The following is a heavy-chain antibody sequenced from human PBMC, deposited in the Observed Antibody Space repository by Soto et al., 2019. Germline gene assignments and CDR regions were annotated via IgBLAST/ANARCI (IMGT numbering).Heavy chain of an antibody. Sequence: QVQLQESGPGLVKTSQTLSRTCAVSVGSITSGGHYWAWFRQHPRKDVAWIAYKHYSGSTYYNPNLKRRLTTSDDTAHNEYSLKLGSVTAEDWAVYNCARYYFDSSGYSKWCDPWVQGTQVTFSS. D-gene: IGHD3-22*01. CDR1: VGSITSGGHY. V-gene: IGHV4-31*11. CDR3: ARYYFDSSGYSKWCDP. J-gene: IGHJ5*02. CDR2: KHYSGST.